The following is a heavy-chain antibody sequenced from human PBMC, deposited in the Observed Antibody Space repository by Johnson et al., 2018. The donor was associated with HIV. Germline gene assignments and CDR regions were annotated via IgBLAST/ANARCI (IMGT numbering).Heavy chain of an antibody. CDR1: GFTFSGYG. CDR3: ARMVGGEAFDI. CDR2: IWYDGSKR. Sequence: VQLVESGGGVVQPERSLRLSCAASGFTFSGYGMHWVRQAPGKGLEWVEVIWYDGSKRYYADSAKGRVTISRDNSKNAVYLQMNSLRAEDTAVYYCARMVGGEAFDIWGQGTMVTVSS. V-gene: IGHV3-33*01. D-gene: IGHD1-26*01. J-gene: IGHJ3*02.